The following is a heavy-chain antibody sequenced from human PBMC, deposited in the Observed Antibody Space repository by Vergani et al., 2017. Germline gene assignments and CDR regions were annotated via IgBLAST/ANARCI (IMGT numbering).Heavy chain of an antibody. V-gene: IGHV3-21*01. D-gene: IGHD3-10*01. Sequence: EVQLVESGGVVVQPGGSLRLSCAASGFTFSSYSMNWVRQAPGKGLEWVSSISSSSSYIYYADSVKGRFTISRDNAKNTLYLQMNSLRAEDTAVYYCAKDLHYYGSGSYFSAHFDYWGQGTLVTVSS. CDR1: GFTFSSYS. CDR2: ISSSSSYI. CDR3: AKDLHYYGSGSYFSAHFDY. J-gene: IGHJ4*02.